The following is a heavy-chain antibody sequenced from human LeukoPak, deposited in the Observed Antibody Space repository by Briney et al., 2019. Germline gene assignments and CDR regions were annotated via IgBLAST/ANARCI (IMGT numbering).Heavy chain of an antibody. D-gene: IGHD6-13*01. Sequence: PGGSLRLSCAASGFTFSSYAMSWVRQAPGKGLEWVSAISGSGGSTYYADSVKGRFTISRDNSKNTLYLQMNSLRAEDTAVYYCAKVFKTRRYANGQQLVSVGYYFDYWGQGTLVTVSS. CDR1: GFTFSSYA. J-gene: IGHJ4*02. CDR2: ISGSGGST. CDR3: AKVFKTRRYANGQQLVSVGYYFDY. V-gene: IGHV3-23*01.